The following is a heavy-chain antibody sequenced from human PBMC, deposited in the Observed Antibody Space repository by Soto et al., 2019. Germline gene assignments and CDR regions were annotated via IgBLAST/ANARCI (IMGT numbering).Heavy chain of an antibody. CDR1: GGSISSSSYY. V-gene: IGHV4-39*01. J-gene: IGHJ5*02. CDR2: IYYSGST. D-gene: IGHD3-22*01. CDR3: ARIIVVITMWFDP. Sequence: TDTLSLTCTVSGGSISSSSYYWGWIRQPPGKGLEWIGSIYYSGSTYYNPSLKSRVTISVDTSKNQFSLKLSSVTAADTAVYYCARIIVVITMWFDPWGQGTLVTV.